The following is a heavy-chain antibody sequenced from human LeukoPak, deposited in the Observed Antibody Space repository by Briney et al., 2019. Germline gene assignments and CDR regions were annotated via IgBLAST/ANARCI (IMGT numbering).Heavy chain of an antibody. V-gene: IGHV4-4*07. CDR2: IFTSGST. D-gene: IGHD3-22*01. CDR3: ATRGDYSDTSGNSYDALDI. J-gene: IGHJ3*02. CDR1: GGSIGNFY. Sequence: PSETLSLTCTLSGGSIGNFYWTWIRQPAGKGLEWIGRIFTSGSTNYNPSLKSRVTISVDTSKTQFSLKLTSVTAADTAVYYCATRGDYSDTSGNSYDALDIWGQGTMVTVSS.